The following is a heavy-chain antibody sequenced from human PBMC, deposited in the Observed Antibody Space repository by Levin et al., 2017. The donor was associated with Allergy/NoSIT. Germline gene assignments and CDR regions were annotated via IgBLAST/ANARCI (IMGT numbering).Heavy chain of an antibody. V-gene: IGHV4-59*01. D-gene: IGHD5-18*01. J-gene: IGHJ4*02. Sequence: SPTLSLPCTVSGGSISNSYWSWIRQPPGKGLEWIGYIYSSGSTNYNPSLKSRVTISVDTSKSQFSLKLTSVTAADTAVYYCARMGDTAMVDPFDYWGQGTLVTVSS. CDR3: ARMGDTAMVDPFDY. CDR1: GGSISNSY. CDR2: IYSSGST.